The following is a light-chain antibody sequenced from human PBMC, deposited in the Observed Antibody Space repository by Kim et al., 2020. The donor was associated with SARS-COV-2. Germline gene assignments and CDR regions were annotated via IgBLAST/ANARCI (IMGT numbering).Light chain of an antibody. CDR2: DTS. CDR3: QQRSNWPLAT. J-gene: IGKJ2*01. CDR1: QSVGSY. Sequence: EIVLTQSPATLSLSPGERATLSCRASQSVGSYFAWYQQKPGQAPRLLIYDTSNRATGIPARFSGSGSGTDFTLTISSLEPEDFAVYYCQQRSNWPLATVGQGTKLEI. V-gene: IGKV3-11*01.